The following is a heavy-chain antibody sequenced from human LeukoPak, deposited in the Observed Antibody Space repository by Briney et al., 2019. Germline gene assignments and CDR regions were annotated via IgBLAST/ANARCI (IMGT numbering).Heavy chain of an antibody. CDR1: GGSISSYY. J-gene: IGHJ5*02. V-gene: IGHV4-4*07. CDR3: ARDGYASYYGSGSYYWFDP. CDR2: IYTSGST. Sequence: SETLSLTCTVSGGSISSYYWSWIRQPAGKGLEWIGRIYTSGSTNYNPSLKSRVTMSVDTSKYQFSLKLSSVTAADTAVYYCARDGYASYYGSGSYYWFDPWGQGTLVTVSS. D-gene: IGHD3-10*01.